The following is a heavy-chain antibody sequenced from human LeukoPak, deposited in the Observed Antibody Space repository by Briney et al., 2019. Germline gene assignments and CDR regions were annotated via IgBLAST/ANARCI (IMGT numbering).Heavy chain of an antibody. CDR2: ISLSGLT. V-gene: IGHV4-4*02. D-gene: IGHD2-8*01. CDR1: GGSISTTNW. Sequence: TPSETLSLTCGVSGGSISTTNWWSWVRQPPGQRLEWIGEISLSGLTNYSPSLNSRVTMSLDKPKNQLSLNLSSVTAADTAVYYCSRENGAFSPFGFWGQGTLVTVPS. J-gene: IGHJ4*02. CDR3: SRENGAFSPFGF.